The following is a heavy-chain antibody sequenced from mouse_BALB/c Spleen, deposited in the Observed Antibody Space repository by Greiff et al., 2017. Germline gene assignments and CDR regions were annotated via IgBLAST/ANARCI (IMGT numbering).Heavy chain of an antibody. CDR2: ISSGSSTI. J-gene: IGHJ4*01. V-gene: IGHV5-17*02. CDR1: GFTFSSFG. Sequence: EVQRVESGGGLVQPGGSRKLSCAASGFTFSSFGMHWVRQAPEKGLEWVAYISSGSSTIYYADTVKGRFTISRDNPKNTLFLQMTSLRSEDTAMYYCAREITTNAMDYWGQGTSVTVSS. CDR3: AREITTNAMDY. D-gene: IGHD1-1*01.